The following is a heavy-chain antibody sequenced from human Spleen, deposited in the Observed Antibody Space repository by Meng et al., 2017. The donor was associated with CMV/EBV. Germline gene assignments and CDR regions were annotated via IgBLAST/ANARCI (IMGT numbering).Heavy chain of an antibody. D-gene: IGHD4-11*01. CDR3: ARDPYSYYVGWGPDY. V-gene: IGHV3-21*01. CDR2: ISGSSDYI. CDR1: GFAFSTYN. Sequence: GESLKISCAASGFAFSTYNMNWVRQAPGKGLEWVSSISGSSDYIYNADSVQGRFTISRDNAKNSLYLQMNSLRAEDTAMYYCARDPYSYYVGWGPDYWGQGTLVTVSS. J-gene: IGHJ4*02.